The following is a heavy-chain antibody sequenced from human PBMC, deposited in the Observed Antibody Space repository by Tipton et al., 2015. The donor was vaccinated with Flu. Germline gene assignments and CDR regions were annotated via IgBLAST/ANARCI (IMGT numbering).Heavy chain of an antibody. Sequence: QVQLVQSGGDVVQPGRSLRLSCAISGFTFSTYAMHWVRQAPGKGLEWLSFISYNGKNIYYADSVKGRFTISRDDSKNTLALQMNSLTTEDTAIYYCAREPAPIGSPKSDACEVWGQGTGVTVSS. V-gene: IGHV3-30*14. J-gene: IGHJ3*01. CDR1: GFTFSTYA. CDR2: ISYNGKNI. D-gene: IGHD3-10*01. CDR3: AREPAPIGSPKSDACEV.